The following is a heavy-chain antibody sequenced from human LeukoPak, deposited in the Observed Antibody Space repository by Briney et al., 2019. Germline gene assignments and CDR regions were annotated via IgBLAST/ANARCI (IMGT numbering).Heavy chain of an antibody. CDR1: GFTFSDYY. CDR2: ISSSSSYT. D-gene: IGHD6-13*01. CDR3: AREDSSSWCFDY. J-gene: IGHJ4*02. Sequence: GGSLRLSCAASGFTFSDYYMSWIRQAPGKGLEWVSYISSSSSYTNYADSVKGRFTISRDNAKNSLYLQMNSLRAEDTAVYYCAREDSSSWCFDYWGQGTLVTVSS. V-gene: IGHV3-11*05.